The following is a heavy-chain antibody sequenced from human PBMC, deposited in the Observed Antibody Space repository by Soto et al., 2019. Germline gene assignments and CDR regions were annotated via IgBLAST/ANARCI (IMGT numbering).Heavy chain of an antibody. CDR1: GGSISSSDYF. CDR3: ARSVAGAPLRFDP. Sequence: SETLSLTCTVSGGSISSSDYFWTWLRQPPGKGLEWIGYIYYSGSTYYNPSLKSRVTISVDTSKNQFSLKLSSVTAADTAVYYCARSVAGAPLRFDPWGQGTLVTVSS. J-gene: IGHJ5*02. D-gene: IGHD6-19*01. CDR2: IYYSGST. V-gene: IGHV4-30-4*01.